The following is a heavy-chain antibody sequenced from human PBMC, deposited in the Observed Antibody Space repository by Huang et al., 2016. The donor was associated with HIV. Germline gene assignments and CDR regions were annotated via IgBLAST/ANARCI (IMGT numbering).Heavy chain of an antibody. V-gene: IGHV1-18*01. J-gene: IGHJ3*01. CDR1: GYSFTAYG. Sequence: QAQLMQSGPEVKKPGASVKVSCKTSGYSFTAYGINWVRQAPGQGPEWVGGISAFNGNTKIAQRLQGRVTLTTDTSTSMAYMELRSLRFDDTAVYFCARDPKYHRIGYYRQRRGIDVWGQGTMVSVSS. CDR2: ISAFNGNT. D-gene: IGHD3-22*01. CDR3: ARDPKYHRIGYYRQRRGIDV.